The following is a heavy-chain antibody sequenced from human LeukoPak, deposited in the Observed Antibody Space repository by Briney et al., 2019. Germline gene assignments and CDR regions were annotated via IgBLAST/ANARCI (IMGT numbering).Heavy chain of an antibody. V-gene: IGHV4-59*01. CDR2: IHYSGST. CDR3: ARTTEGGYTYGYFYYYYMDV. J-gene: IGHJ6*03. CDR1: GGSISSYY. D-gene: IGHD5-18*01. Sequence: SETLSLTCTVSGGSISSYYWSWIRQPPGKGLEWIGYIHYSGSTNYNPSLKSRVTISVDTSKNQFSLKLSSVTAADTAVYYCARTTEGGYTYGYFYYYYMDVWGKGTTVAISS.